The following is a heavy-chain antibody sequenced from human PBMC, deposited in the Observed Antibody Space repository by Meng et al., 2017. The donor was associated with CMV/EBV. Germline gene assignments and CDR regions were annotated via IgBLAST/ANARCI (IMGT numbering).Heavy chain of an antibody. J-gene: IGHJ4*02. Sequence: SETLSLTCTVSGVSISSYYWSWIRQPPGKGLEWIGHTYYSGSINYNPSLKGRFTMSVDTSKNQFSLKLSSVTAADTAVYYCASQYSGTYYREFDYWGQGTLVTVS. D-gene: IGHD1-26*01. CDR1: GVSISSYY. CDR2: TYYSGSI. CDR3: ASQYSGTYYREFDY. V-gene: IGHV4-59*01.